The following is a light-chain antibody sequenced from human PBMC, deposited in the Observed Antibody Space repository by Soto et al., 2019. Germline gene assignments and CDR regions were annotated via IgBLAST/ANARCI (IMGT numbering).Light chain of an antibody. J-gene: IGKJ1*01. CDR3: LQYGDSPRT. CDR2: GVS. CDR1: QSVTSNY. V-gene: IGKV3-20*01. Sequence: EIVLTQSPGTLSLSPGERATLSCRASQSVTSNYFARFQQKPGQAPRLLIFGVSDRAPGIPDRFSASGSGTDFTLTISRLEPEDFAVYYCLQYGDSPRTFGQGTKVDIK.